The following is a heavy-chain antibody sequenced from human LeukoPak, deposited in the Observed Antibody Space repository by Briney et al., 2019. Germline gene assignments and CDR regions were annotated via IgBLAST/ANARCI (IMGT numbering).Heavy chain of an antibody. Sequence: GGSLRLSCAASGFTFSSYAMSWVRQAPGRGLEWVSAISGSGGSTYYADSVKGRFTISRDNSKNTLYLQMNSLRAEDTAVYYCAKVRGGNDYGDYWDAFDIWGQGTIVTVSS. CDR1: GFTFSSYA. CDR3: AKVRGGNDYGDYWDAFDI. V-gene: IGHV3-23*01. J-gene: IGHJ3*02. CDR2: ISGSGGST. D-gene: IGHD4-17*01.